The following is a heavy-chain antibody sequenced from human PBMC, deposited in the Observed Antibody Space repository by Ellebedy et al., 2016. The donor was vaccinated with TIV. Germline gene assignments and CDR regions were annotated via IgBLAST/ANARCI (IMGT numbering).Heavy chain of an antibody. D-gene: IGHD6-13*01. CDR1: GFTFSSYW. V-gene: IGHV3-7*03. Sequence: GESLKISCAASGFTFSSYWMIWVRQAPGKGLEWVANIKQDGSEKYYVDSVKGRFTISRDNSKNTLYLQMNSLRAEDTAVYYCAGDSRGITAAGTSLHYWGQGTLVTVSS. CDR3: AGDSRGITAAGTSLHY. J-gene: IGHJ4*02. CDR2: IKQDGSEK.